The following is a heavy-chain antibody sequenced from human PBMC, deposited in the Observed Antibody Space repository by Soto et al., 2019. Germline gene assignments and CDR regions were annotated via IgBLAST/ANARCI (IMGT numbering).Heavy chain of an antibody. CDR2: ISTSGSST. V-gene: IGHV3-11*01. Sequence: TGGSLRLSCAAPGFSFSDYYMSWIRQAPGKGLEWVSLISTSGSSTDYADSVKGRFTISRDNAKNSLSLQMNSLRAEDTAVYYCANLAKNYYHYMDVWGKGTTVTVSS. CDR3: ANLAKNYYHYMDV. CDR1: GFSFSDYY. D-gene: IGHD1-26*01. J-gene: IGHJ6*03.